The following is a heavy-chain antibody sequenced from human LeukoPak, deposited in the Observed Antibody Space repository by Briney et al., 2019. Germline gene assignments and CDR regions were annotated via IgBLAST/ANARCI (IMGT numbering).Heavy chain of an antibody. CDR2: ISGSGGST. D-gene: IGHD3-3*01. CDR3: ARDFDDFWSGYPLGSLWDV. V-gene: IGHV3-23*01. Sequence: PGGSLRLSCAASGFTFSSYAMSWVRQAPGKGLEWVSAISGSGGSTYYADSVKGRFTISRDNSKNTLYLQMNSLRAEDTAVYYCARDFDDFWSGYPLGSLWDVWGKGTTVTVSS. J-gene: IGHJ6*04. CDR1: GFTFSSYA.